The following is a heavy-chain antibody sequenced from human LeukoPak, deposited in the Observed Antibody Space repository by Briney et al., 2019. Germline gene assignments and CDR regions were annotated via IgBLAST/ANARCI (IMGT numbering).Heavy chain of an antibody. V-gene: IGHV4-38-2*02. CDR2: IYHSGST. Sequence: SETLSLTCSVSDYSINSGYYWGWIRQPPGKGLEWIGSIYHSGSTYYNPSLKSRVTISVDTSKNQFSLKLSSVTAADTAVYYCARAHQWPPEYWGQGTLVTVSS. CDR1: DYSINSGYY. J-gene: IGHJ4*02. CDR3: ARAHQWPPEY. D-gene: IGHD6-19*01.